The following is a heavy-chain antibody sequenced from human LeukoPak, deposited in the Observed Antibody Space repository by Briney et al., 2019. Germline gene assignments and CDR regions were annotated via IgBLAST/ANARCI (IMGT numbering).Heavy chain of an antibody. Sequence: KSGGSLRLSCAASGFTFSIAWMSWVRQAPGKGLEWVGRIKSKRGGETRDYAAPVQGRFIISRDDTINTVYLQMNSLKTEDTAVYYCTWLAKVYSTGDRWGQGTLVTVSS. CDR1: GFTFSIAW. CDR3: TWLAKVYSTGDR. D-gene: IGHD2-2*01. V-gene: IGHV3-15*01. CDR2: IKSKRGGETR. J-gene: IGHJ5*02.